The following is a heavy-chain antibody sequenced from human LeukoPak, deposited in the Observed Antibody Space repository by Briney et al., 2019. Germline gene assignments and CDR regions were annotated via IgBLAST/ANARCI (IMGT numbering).Heavy chain of an antibody. D-gene: IGHD1-26*01. CDR1: GFTFSSYA. CDR2: ISGSGGST. Sequence: GGSLRLSCAASGFTFSSYAMSWFRQAPGKGLEWVSAISGSGGSTYYADSVKGRFTISRDSSKNTLYLQMNSLRAEDTAVYYCAKSIVGARRAYWGQGTLVTVSS. CDR3: AKSIVGARRAY. V-gene: IGHV3-23*01. J-gene: IGHJ4*02.